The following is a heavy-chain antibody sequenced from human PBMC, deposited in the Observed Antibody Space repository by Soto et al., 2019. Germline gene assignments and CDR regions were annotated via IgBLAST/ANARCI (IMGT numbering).Heavy chain of an antibody. Sequence: GGSLRLSCAASGFTFSSYGMHWVRQAPGKRLEWVAVIWYDGSNKYYADSVKGRFTISRDNSKNTLYLQMNSRRAEDTAVYYCARDNSNGYYYDVALNWGQGTLVTVSS. CDR2: IWYDGSNK. J-gene: IGHJ4*02. CDR3: ARDNSNGYYYDVALN. D-gene: IGHD3-22*01. CDR1: GFTFSSYG. V-gene: IGHV3-33*01.